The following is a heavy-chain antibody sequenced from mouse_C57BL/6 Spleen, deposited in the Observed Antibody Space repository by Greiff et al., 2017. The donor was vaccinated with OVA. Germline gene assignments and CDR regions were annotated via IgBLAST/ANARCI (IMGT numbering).Heavy chain of an antibody. V-gene: IGHV1-80*01. CDR1: GYAFSSYW. J-gene: IGHJ2*01. CDR2: IYPGDGDT. CDR3: ARREIRRGDFDY. Sequence: QVQLKESGAELVKPGASVKISCKASGYAFSSYWMNWVKQRPGKGLEWIGQIYPGDGDTNYNGKFKGKATLTADKSSSTAYMQLSSLTSEDSAVYFCARREIRRGDFDYWGQGTTLTVSS.